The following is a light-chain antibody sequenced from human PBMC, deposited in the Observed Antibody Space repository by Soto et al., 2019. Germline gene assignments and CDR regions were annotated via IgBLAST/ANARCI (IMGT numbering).Light chain of an antibody. CDR2: GAS. CDR1: QSVSSN. V-gene: IGKV3-15*01. Sequence: EIVMTQSPATLSVSPGERATLSCRASQSVSSNLAWYQQKPGQAPRLLIYGASTRATGIPARFSGSGSGTEFTLTISSLQSEAFAVYYCQQYNNWPLTFGQGTKVDIK. CDR3: QQYNNWPLT. J-gene: IGKJ1*01.